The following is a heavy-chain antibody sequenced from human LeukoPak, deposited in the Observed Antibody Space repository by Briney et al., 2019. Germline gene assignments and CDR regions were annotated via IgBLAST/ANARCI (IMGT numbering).Heavy chain of an antibody. D-gene: IGHD6-13*01. CDR2: IYYSGAT. V-gene: IGHV4-59*01. CDR3: ARDSDVSAAGGTDAFDI. CDR1: GGSFSGYY. Sequence: SSETLSLTCAVHGGSFSGYYWSWIRQPPGKGLEGIGYIYYSGATNYNPSLTLRVTISVDTSKNQFSLKLSSVTAAAAAVYYCARDSDVSAAGGTDAFDIWGQGTMVTVSS. J-gene: IGHJ3*02.